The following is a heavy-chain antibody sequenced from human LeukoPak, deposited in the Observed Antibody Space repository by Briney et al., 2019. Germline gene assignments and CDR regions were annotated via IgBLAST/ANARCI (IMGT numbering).Heavy chain of an antibody. V-gene: IGHV1-2*06. CDR1: GYTFTGYY. CDR3: ARASQDYYDSSDRGYFDH. Sequence: ASVKVSCKASGYTFTGYYMHWVRQAPGQGLEWMGRINPNSGGTNYAQKFQGRVTMTGDRSINTAYMELSSLRSDDTAVYYCARASQDYYDSSDRGYFDHWGQGTLVTVSS. D-gene: IGHD3-22*01. CDR2: INPNSGGT. J-gene: IGHJ4*02.